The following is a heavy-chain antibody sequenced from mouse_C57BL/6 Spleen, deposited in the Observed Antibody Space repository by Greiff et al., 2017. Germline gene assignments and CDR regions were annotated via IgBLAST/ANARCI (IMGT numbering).Heavy chain of an antibody. CDR1: GYTFTGYW. CDR3: ARKGHTYAMDY. J-gene: IGHJ4*01. Sequence: VQLQQSGAELMKPGASVKLSCKATGYTFTGYWIEWVKQRPGHGLEWIGAILPGSGSTTYNEKFKGKATFTADTSSNTAYMQLSILTTEDSAIYYCARKGHTYAMDYWGQGTSVTVSS. CDR2: ILPGSGST. V-gene: IGHV1-9*01.